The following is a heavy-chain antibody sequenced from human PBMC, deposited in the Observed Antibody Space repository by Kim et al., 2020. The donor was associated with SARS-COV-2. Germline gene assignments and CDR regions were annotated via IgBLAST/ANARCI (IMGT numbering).Heavy chain of an antibody. Sequence: ASVKVSCKASGYTFTSYPMHWVRQAPGHRLEWMGWINAGNGNIKYSQKFRGRVTITGDTSASTAYMELSSLSSEDTAVYYCAREASGTQYYYFDFWGQGTLVTVSS. CDR3: AREASGTQYYYFDF. CDR1: GYTFTSYP. J-gene: IGHJ4*02. V-gene: IGHV1-3*01. CDR2: INAGNGNI. D-gene: IGHD1-7*01.